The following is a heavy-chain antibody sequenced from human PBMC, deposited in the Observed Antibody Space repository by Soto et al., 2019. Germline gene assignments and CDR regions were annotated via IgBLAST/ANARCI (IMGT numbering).Heavy chain of an antibody. CDR1: GYTFTSYA. V-gene: IGHV1-3*01. CDR2: INAGNGNT. D-gene: IGHD6-13*01. CDR3: ARGAGYSRSWYDYYYGMHF. J-gene: IGHJ6*01. Sequence: QVQLVQSGAEVKKPGASVKVSCKASGYTFTSYAMHWVRQAPGQGLEWMGWINAGNGNTNYSQKFQGRVTITRDTSGHTAYIERNSLRPDDTAVYYCARGAGYSRSWYDYYYGMHFWGQGTTVTVS.